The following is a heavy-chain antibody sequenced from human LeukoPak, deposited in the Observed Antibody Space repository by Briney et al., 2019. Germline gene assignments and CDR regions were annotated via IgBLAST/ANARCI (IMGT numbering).Heavy chain of an antibody. CDR1: GFTFSIYG. CDR3: AKDPPREGAHGEDSWYFDL. CDR2: IWFDGSNT. V-gene: IGHV3-33*06. J-gene: IGHJ2*01. D-gene: IGHD1-26*01. Sequence: GRSLRLSCVASGFTFSIYGMYWVRQAPGKGLEWVAVIWFDGSNTYYADSVKGRFTISRDNSNNTLYLQMNSLRAEDTAVYYCAKDPPREGAHGEDSWYFDLWGRGTLATVSS.